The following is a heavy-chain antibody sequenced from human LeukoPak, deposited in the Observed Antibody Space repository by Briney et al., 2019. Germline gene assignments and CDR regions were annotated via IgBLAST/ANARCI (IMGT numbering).Heavy chain of an antibody. V-gene: IGHV6-1*01. D-gene: IGHD1-14*01. Sequence: SQTLSLTCAISGDSVSDNSAAWNWIRQSPSRGLEWLGRTYYRSKWYNEYAVSVRSRITINADTSMNQFSLQLNSVTPEDTAVYYCARGFPDTFDYWAREPWSPSPQ. CDR2: TYYRSKWYN. CDR3: ARGFPDTFDY. J-gene: IGHJ4*02. CDR1: GDSVSDNSAA.